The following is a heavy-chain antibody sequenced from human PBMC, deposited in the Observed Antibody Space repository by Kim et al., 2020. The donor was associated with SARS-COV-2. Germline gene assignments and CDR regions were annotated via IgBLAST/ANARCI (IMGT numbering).Heavy chain of an antibody. Sequence: ASVKVSCKASGYTFTGYYMHWVRQAPGQGLEWMGWINPNSGGTNYAQKFQGWVTMTRDTSISTAYMELSRLRSDDTAVYYCAREGYCSSTSCPRRYYYYGMDVWGQGTTVTVSS. CDR1: GYTFTGYY. V-gene: IGHV1-2*04. CDR2: INPNSGGT. J-gene: IGHJ6*02. CDR3: AREGYCSSTSCPRRYYYYGMDV. D-gene: IGHD2-2*01.